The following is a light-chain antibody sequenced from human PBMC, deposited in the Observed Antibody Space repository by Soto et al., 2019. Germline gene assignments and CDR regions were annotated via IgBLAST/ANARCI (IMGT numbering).Light chain of an antibody. J-gene: IGLJ1*01. V-gene: IGLV2-14*01. CDR3: SSYTSSSTLLYV. CDR1: SSDVGGYNY. CDR2: DVS. Sequence: QSALTQPASVSGSPGQSITISCTGTSSDVGGYNYVSWYQQHPGKAPKVMISDVSNRPSGVYNRFSGSKSGNTASLTISGLQAEDEADYYCSSYTSSSTLLYVFGTGTKVTVL.